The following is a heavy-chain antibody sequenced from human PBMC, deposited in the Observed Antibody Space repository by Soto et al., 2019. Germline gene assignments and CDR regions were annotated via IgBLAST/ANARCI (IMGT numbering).Heavy chain of an antibody. CDR2: ISGSGGST. V-gene: IGHV3-23*01. J-gene: IGHJ6*02. D-gene: IGHD6-19*01. CDR3: AKVTLAGLQWLASYYYYGMDV. CDR1: GFTFSSYA. Sequence: GGSLRLSCAASGFTFSSYAMSWVRQAPGKGLEWVSAISGSGGSTYYADSVKGRFTISRDNSKNTLYLQMNSLRAEDTAVYYCAKVTLAGLQWLASYYYYGMDVWGQETKVTVSS.